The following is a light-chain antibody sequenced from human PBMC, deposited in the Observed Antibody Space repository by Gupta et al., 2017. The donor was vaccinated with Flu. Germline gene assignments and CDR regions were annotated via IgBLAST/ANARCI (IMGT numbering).Light chain of an antibody. CDR2: GAS. Sequence: ETVLTQSPGTLSLSQEEIATLSCRASQSVSSSYVAWYQQKPGQAPRLLIYGASSRATGIPDRFSGSWSGTDFTLTISRLEPEDFAVYYCQQYGSSSSFGGGTKVEIK. V-gene: IGKV3-20*01. J-gene: IGKJ4*01. CDR3: QQYGSSSS. CDR1: QSVSSSY.